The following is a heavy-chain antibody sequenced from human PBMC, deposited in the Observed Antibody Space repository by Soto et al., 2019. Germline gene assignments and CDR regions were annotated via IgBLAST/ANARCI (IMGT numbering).Heavy chain of an antibody. CDR1: GFTFSGSA. V-gene: IGHV3-73*02. Sequence: EVQLVESGGGLVQPGGSLKLSCAASGFTFSGSAMHWVRQASGKGLEWVGRIRSKANSYATAYAASVKGRFTISRDDSKNTAYLQMNSLKTEDTAVYYCTSLREGYYYDSSGSNFDYWGQGTLVTVSS. CDR2: IRSKANSYAT. D-gene: IGHD3-22*01. CDR3: TSLREGYYYDSSGSNFDY. J-gene: IGHJ4*02.